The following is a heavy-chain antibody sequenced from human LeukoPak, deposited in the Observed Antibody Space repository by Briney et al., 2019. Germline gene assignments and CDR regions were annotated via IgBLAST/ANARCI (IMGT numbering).Heavy chain of an antibody. CDR1: GGSISSYY. J-gene: IGHJ4*02. CDR3: ARGRIQLWLDFDY. D-gene: IGHD5-18*01. CDR2: IYYSGST. V-gene: IGHV4-59*01. Sequence: SETLSLTCTVSGGSISSYYWSWIRQPPGKGLEWIGYIYYSGSTNYNPSLKSRVTISVGTSKNQFSLKLSSVAAADTAVYYCARGRIQLWLDFDYWGQGTLVTVSS.